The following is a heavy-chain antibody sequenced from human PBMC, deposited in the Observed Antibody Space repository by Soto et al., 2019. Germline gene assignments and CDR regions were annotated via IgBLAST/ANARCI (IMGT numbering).Heavy chain of an antibody. CDR3: ARWIWSGSGYDFDY. Sequence: QVQLVQSGAEVKKPGASVKVSCKASGYTFTSYDINWVRQATGHGLEWMGWMNPNSGNTGYAQKFQGRVTMTRNTSISTAYMELSRLRSEDTAVYYCARWIWSGSGYDFDYWGQGTLVTVSS. CDR1: GYTFTSYD. V-gene: IGHV1-8*01. D-gene: IGHD5-12*01. CDR2: MNPNSGNT. J-gene: IGHJ4*02.